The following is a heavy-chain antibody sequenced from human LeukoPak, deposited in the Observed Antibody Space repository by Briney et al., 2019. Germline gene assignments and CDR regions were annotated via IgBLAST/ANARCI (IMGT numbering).Heavy chain of an antibody. V-gene: IGHV3-23*01. J-gene: IGHJ3*02. CDR3: ARDTGSFPHVSFDI. CDR2: ISGSGGST. D-gene: IGHD1-26*01. CDR1: GFTFSSHA. Sequence: GGSLRLSCAASGFTFSSHAMTWVRQAPGKGLEWVSGISGSGGSTYYADSVKGRFTISRDNSMNTLYLQMNSLRAEDTAVYYCARDTGSFPHVSFDIWGQGTMVTVSS.